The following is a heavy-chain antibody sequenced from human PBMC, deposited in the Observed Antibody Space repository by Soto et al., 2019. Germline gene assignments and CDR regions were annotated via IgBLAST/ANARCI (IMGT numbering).Heavy chain of an antibody. J-gene: IGHJ6*02. CDR2: ISSSGDPI. CDR1: GFTFSSYE. CDR3: ANYCSSTSCHYQDV. D-gene: IGHD2-2*01. Sequence: GGSLRLSCAASGFTFSSYEMNWVRQAPEKGLEWVSYISSSGDPIYYADSVKGRFTISRDNAKNSLYLQMNSLRAEDTAVYYCANYCSSTSCHYQDVWGQGTTVTVSS. V-gene: IGHV3-48*03.